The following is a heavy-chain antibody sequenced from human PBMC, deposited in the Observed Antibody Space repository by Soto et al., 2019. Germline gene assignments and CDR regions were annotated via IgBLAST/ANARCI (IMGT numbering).Heavy chain of an antibody. CDR3: TSAGCRYCRGGRGYPGREC. D-gene: IGHD2-15*01. J-gene: IGHJ4*02. Sequence: PSETLSVTCAVYGGFLSGYYWSWSRQPPGKGLEWIGEINHSGSTNYNPSLKSRVTIPVDTSKNQFSLKLSSVTAADTAVYYGTSAGCRYCRGGRGYPGRECWGKGTLV. V-gene: IGHV4-34*01. CDR1: GGFLSGYY. CDR2: INHSGST.